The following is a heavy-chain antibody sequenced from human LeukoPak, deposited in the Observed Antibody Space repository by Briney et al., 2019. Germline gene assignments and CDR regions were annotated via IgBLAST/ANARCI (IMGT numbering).Heavy chain of an antibody. D-gene: IGHD4-17*01. CDR1: GFTFSDYY. V-gene: IGHV3-11*01. CDR3: AKCDDYGDYVGGGVDY. CDR2: ISSSGSTI. J-gene: IGHJ4*02. Sequence: GGSLRLSCAASGFTFSDYYMSWIRQAPGKGLEWVSYISSSGSTIYYADSVKGRFTISRDNAKNSLYLQMNSLRAEDTAVYYCAKCDDYGDYVGGGVDYWGQGTLVTVSS.